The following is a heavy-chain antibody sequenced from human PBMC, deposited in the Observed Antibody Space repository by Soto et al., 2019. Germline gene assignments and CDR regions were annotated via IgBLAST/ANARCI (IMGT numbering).Heavy chain of an antibody. Sequence: ETLSLTCSVSGGSITGYYWSWIRQPAGKGLEWVGRIYTSGGTNYNPSLESRVTMSADTSRKQFSLKLTSVTAADTAVYYCARGEVAGVDYGMDVWGRGTSVTVSS. J-gene: IGHJ6*02. D-gene: IGHD6-19*01. V-gene: IGHV4-4*07. CDR2: IYTSGGT. CDR3: ARGEVAGVDYGMDV. CDR1: GGSITGYY.